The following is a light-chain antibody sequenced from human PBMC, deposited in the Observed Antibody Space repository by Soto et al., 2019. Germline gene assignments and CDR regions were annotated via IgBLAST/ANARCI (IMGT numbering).Light chain of an antibody. CDR1: SSDVGSYNL. CDR2: EVS. V-gene: IGLV2-23*02. CDR3: CSYAGSPWV. Sequence: QSVVTQPASVSGSPGQSITISCTGTSSDVGSYNLVSWYQQHPGKAPKLMIYEVSKRPSGVSNRFSGSKSGNTASLTISGLQAEDEADYYCCSYAGSPWVFGGGTKVTVL. J-gene: IGLJ3*02.